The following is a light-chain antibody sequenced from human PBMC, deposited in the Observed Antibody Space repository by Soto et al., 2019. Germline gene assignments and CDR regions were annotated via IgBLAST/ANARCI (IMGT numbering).Light chain of an antibody. V-gene: IGKV3-15*01. CDR3: QHYYYWPPWT. J-gene: IGKJ1*01. CDR1: QSIGTN. CDR2: GAS. Sequence: DIVMTQSPVTLSVSPGERVTLFCRASQSIGTNLAWHQQRPGQAPRLLIYGASIRATGVPARFSGSGSRADFTLTISSLQSEDFAVYYCQHYYYWPPWTFGQGTKVEIK.